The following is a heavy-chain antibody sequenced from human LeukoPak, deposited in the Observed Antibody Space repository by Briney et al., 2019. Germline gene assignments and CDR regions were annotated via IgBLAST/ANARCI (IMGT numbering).Heavy chain of an antibody. V-gene: IGHV3-23*01. J-gene: IGHJ4*02. CDR2: ISGSGGST. CDR3: AEGGYDSSGYYYADY. CDR1: GFTFSSYA. D-gene: IGHD3-22*01. Sequence: GGSLRLSCAASGFTFSSYAMSWVRQAPGKGLEWVSAISGSGGSTYYADSVKGRFTISRDNSKNTLYLQMNSLRAEDTAVYYCAEGGYDSSGYYYADYWGQGTLVTVSS.